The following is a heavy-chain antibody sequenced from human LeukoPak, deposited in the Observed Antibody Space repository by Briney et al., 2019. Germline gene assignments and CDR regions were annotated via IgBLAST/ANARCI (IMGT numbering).Heavy chain of an antibody. CDR1: GDSISSHYW. CDR2: IYHSGST. D-gene: IGHD5-18*01. J-gene: IGHJ4*02. CDR3: ARKGYTYGTFDY. Sequence: SGTLSLTCAVSGDSISSHYWWGWVRQPPGKGLGWIGEIYHSGSTNYNPSLKSRVTISVDKSKNQFSLKLTSLTAADTAVYYCARKGYTYGTFDYWGLGTLVTVSS. V-gene: IGHV4-4*02.